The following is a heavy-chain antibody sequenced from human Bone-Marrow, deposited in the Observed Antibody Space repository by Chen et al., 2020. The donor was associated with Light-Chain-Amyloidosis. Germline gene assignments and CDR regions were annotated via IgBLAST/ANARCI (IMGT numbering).Heavy chain of an antibody. V-gene: IGHV5-51*01. CDR1: GYTFPNYW. D-gene: IGHD5-12*01. CDR2: IYPDDSDA. CDR3: ARRRDGYNFDY. J-gene: IGHJ4*02. Sequence: EVQLEQSGPEVKKPGESLKISCKGSGYTFPNYWIGWVRQMPGKGLVWLGVIYPDDSDARYSPSFEGQVTISAAKSITPAYLQWRSLKASDTAMYYCARRRDGYNFDYWGQGTLVTVSS.